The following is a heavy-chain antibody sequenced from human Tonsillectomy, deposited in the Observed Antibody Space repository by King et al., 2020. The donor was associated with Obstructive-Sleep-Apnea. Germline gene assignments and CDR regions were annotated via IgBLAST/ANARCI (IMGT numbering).Heavy chain of an antibody. CDR3: ARGYSSGWLTRFDY. J-gene: IGHJ4*01. Sequence: VQLVESGGGLVQPGGSLRLSCAASGFTFSSYWMSWVRQAPGKGLEWVANIKQDGSEKYYVDSVKGRFTISRDNAKNSLYLQMNSLRAEDTAVYYCARGYSSGWLTRFDYWGHGTLVTVSS. V-gene: IGHV3-7*03. CDR2: IKQDGSEK. D-gene: IGHD6-19*01. CDR1: GFTFSSYW.